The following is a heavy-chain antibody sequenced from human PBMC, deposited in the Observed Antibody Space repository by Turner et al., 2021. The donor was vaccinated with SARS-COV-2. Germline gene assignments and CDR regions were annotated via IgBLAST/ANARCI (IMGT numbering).Heavy chain of an antibody. J-gene: IGHJ4*02. CDR3: ARDQLGDYVTLDY. CDR1: GFTFSSYV. Sequence: QVQLVESGGGVVQPGRSLRLSCAASGFTFSSYVMHWVRQAPGKGLEWVAVIWYNGSNKCYADSVKGRFTITRDNSKNTLYLQMNSLRAEDTAVYYCARDQLGDYVTLDYWGQGTLVTVSS. D-gene: IGHD4-17*01. V-gene: IGHV3-33*01. CDR2: IWYNGSNK.